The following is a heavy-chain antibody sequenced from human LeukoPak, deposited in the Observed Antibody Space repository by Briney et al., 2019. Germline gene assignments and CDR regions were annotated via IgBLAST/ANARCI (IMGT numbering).Heavy chain of an antibody. J-gene: IGHJ4*02. Sequence: SETLSLTCAVYGGSFSGCYWSWIRQPPGKGLEWIGEINHSGSTNYNPSLKSRVTISVDTSKNQFSLQLNSVTPEDTAVYCCARETQSLGDYWGQGTLVTVSS. D-gene: IGHD7-27*01. CDR3: ARETQSLGDY. V-gene: IGHV4-34*01. CDR1: GGSFSGCY. CDR2: INHSGST.